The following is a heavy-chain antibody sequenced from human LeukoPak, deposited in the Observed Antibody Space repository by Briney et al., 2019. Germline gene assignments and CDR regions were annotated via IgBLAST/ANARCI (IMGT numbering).Heavy chain of an antibody. CDR3: AREARVGGALQY. J-gene: IGHJ4*02. Sequence: QPGGSLRLSCAASGFTFSAYWMHWVRQAPGKGLVWVSRINTDGTFIRHADSVQGRFTISRDAAKNTLFLQMNSLRAEDTAVYYCAREARVGGALQYWGQGVLVTVSA. CDR2: INTDGTFI. V-gene: IGHV3-74*01. D-gene: IGHD1-26*01. CDR1: GFTFSAYW.